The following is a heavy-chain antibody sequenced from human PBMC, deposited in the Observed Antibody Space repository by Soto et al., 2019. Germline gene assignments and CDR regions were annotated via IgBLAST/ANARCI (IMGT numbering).Heavy chain of an antibody. CDR2: IIPILGIA. Sequence: QVQLVQSGAEVKKPGSSVKVSCKASGGTFSSYTISWVRQAPGQGLAWMGRIIPILGIANDAQKFQGRVTITAHKSTSTADMELSSLSSEDTAVYYCARPKRYSSGWYVFDYWGQGTLVTVSS. CDR1: GGTFSSYT. V-gene: IGHV1-69*02. J-gene: IGHJ4*02. CDR3: ARPKRYSSGWYVFDY. D-gene: IGHD6-19*01.